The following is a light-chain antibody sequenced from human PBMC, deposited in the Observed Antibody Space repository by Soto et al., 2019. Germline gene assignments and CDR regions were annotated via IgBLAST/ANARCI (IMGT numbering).Light chain of an antibody. J-gene: IGKJ4*01. CDR1: QGISNY. CDR2: AAS. V-gene: IGKV1-27*01. CDR3: QKCGIAPFS. Sequence: DIQMTQSPSSLSASVGDRVTITCRASQGISNYLAWYQQKPGKVPKLLIYAASTLQSGVPPRFSGSGSGTDFTLTISSLQPEDVATYYCQKCGIAPFSFGGGTKVELK.